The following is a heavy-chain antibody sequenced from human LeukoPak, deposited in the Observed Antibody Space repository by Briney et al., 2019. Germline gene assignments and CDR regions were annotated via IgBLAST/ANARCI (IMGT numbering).Heavy chain of an antibody. D-gene: IGHD3-22*01. CDR3: ANYNYYDSSGYYSTFDY. Sequence: GASVKVSCKASGGTFSSYAISWVRQAPGQGLEWVGGIIPIFGTANYAQKFQGRVTITADKSTSTAYMELSSLRSEDTAVYYCANYNYYDSSGYYSTFDYWGQGTLVTVSS. V-gene: IGHV1-69*06. CDR2: IIPIFGTA. J-gene: IGHJ4*02. CDR1: GGTFSSYA.